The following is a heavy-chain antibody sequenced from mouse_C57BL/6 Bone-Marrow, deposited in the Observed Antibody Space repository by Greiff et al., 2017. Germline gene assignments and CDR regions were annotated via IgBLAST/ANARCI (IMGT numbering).Heavy chain of an antibody. Sequence: VQLKQSGAELVRPGASVKLSCTASGFNIKDDYMHWVKQRPEQGLEWIGWIDPENGDTEYASKFQGKAPITADTSSNTAYLQLSSLTSEDTAVYYCTPFITLDYWGQGTTLTVSS. CDR3: TPFITLDY. J-gene: IGHJ2*01. D-gene: IGHD1-1*01. V-gene: IGHV14-4*01. CDR1: GFNIKDDY. CDR2: IDPENGDT.